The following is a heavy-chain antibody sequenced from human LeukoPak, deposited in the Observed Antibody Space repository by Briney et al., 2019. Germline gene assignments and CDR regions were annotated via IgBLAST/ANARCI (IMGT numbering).Heavy chain of an antibody. V-gene: IGHV3-48*04. CDR2: IIPSSSTI. CDR1: GFTFSSYS. J-gene: IGHJ4*02. D-gene: IGHD2-15*01. Sequence: GGSLRLSCAASGFTFSSYSMNWVRQAPGKGLEWVSYIIPSSSTIYYADSVKGRFTISRDNAKNSVYLQMNSLRVEDTALYYCARGIWVAFRGQGALVTVSS. CDR3: ARGIWVAF.